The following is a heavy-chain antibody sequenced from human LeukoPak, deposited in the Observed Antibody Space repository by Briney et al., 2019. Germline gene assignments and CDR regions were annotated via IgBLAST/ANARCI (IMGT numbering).Heavy chain of an antibody. CDR3: ARDGRRYCSGGSCYSGYYYYYMDV. CDR2: IIPIFGTA. Sequence: ASVKVSCKASGGTFSSYAISWVRQAPGQGLEWTGGIIPIFGTANYAQKFQGRVTITADESTSTAYMELSSLRSEDTAVYYCARDGRRYCSGGSCYSGYYYYYMDVWGKGTTVTISS. V-gene: IGHV1-69*13. J-gene: IGHJ6*03. CDR1: GGTFSSYA. D-gene: IGHD2-15*01.